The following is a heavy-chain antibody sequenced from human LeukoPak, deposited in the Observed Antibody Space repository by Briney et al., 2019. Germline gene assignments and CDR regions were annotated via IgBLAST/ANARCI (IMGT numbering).Heavy chain of an antibody. J-gene: IGHJ5*02. V-gene: IGHV1-69*13. CDR2: IIPIFGTA. CDR3: ARVERYYDILTGHYSWFDP. CDR1: GGTFSSYA. Sequence: SVKVSCKASGGTFSSYAVSWVRQAAGQGLEWMGGIIPIFGTANYAQNFQGRVTITADESTSTAYMQLSSLRSEDTAVYYCARVERYYDILTGHYSWFDPWGQGTLVTVSS. D-gene: IGHD3-9*01.